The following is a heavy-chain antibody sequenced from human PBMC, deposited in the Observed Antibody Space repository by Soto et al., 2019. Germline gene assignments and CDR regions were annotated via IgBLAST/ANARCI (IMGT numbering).Heavy chain of an antibody. Sequence: ASVKVSCKASGYTFTSYGISWVRQAPGQGLEWMGWISAYNGNTNYAQKLQGRVTMTTDTSTSTAYMELRSLRSDDTAVYYCARDHCTNGVCPNYYYYYGMDVWGQGTTVTVS. CDR3: ARDHCTNGVCPNYYYYYGMDV. V-gene: IGHV1-18*01. CDR1: GYTFTSYG. J-gene: IGHJ6*02. CDR2: ISAYNGNT. D-gene: IGHD2-8*01.